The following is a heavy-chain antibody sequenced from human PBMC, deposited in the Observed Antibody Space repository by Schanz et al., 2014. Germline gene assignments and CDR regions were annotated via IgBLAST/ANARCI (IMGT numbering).Heavy chain of an antibody. D-gene: IGHD6-19*01. V-gene: IGHV3-11*01. CDR3: ARDGQVFYSSGWYGTYSDH. CDR2: ISSSGNII. J-gene: IGHJ4*02. Sequence: QVLLVESGGGLVKPGGSLRLSCSASGFTFSDSFMSWIRQTPGKGLEWLSYISSSGNIIHYADSVKGRFTISRDNAKNSLFLQMNRLRAEDTAVYYCARDGQVFYSSGWYGTYSDHWGQGTLVTISS. CDR1: GFTFSDSF.